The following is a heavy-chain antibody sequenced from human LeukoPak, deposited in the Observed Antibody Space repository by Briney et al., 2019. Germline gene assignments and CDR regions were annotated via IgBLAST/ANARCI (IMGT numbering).Heavy chain of an antibody. CDR1: GYTFTDYY. CDR2: INPNSGGT. J-gene: IGHJ4*02. V-gene: IGHV1-2*02. Sequence: ASVKVSCKASGYTFTDYYMHWVRQAPGQGLEWMGWINPNSGGTNYAQNFQGRVTMTRDTSITTAYMELSRLRSDDTAVYYCARDSRPNYYDSSGYIDYWGQGTLVTVSS. CDR3: ARDSRPNYYDSSGYIDY. D-gene: IGHD3-22*01.